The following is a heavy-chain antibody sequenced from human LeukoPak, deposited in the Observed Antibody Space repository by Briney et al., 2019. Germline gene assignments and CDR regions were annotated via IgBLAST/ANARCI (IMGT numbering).Heavy chain of an antibody. V-gene: IGHV4-34*01. CDR2: INHSGST. CDR3: ARPTIYCSGGSCYSWGAFDI. D-gene: IGHD2-15*01. Sequence: PSETLSLTCAVYGGSFSGYYWSWIRQPPGKGLEWIGEINHSGSTNYNPSLKSRVTISVGTSKNQFSLKLSSVTAADTAVYYCARPTIYCSGGSCYSWGAFDIWGQGTMVTVSS. J-gene: IGHJ3*02. CDR1: GGSFSGYY.